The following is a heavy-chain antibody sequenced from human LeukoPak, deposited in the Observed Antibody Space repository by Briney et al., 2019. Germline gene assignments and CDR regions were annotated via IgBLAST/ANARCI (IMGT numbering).Heavy chain of an antibody. CDR1: GFYFSSYS. V-gene: IGHV3-21*01. D-gene: IGHD1-1*01. CDR3: ARVEATTGRNYHYYYMVV. J-gene: IGHJ6*03. CDR2: INTGSTYM. Sequence: GGSLRLFCAASGFYFSSYSMNWVRQAPGKGLEWVSSINTGSTYMYYADSVKGRFTISRDNAKNSLHLQMYSLRAEDTAVYFCARVEATTGRNYHYYYMVVWGKGTTVTVSS.